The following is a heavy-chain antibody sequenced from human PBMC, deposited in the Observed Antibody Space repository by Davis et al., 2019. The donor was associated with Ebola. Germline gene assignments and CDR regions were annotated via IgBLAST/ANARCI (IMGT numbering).Heavy chain of an antibody. CDR3: ARDPRGVSGYSYGLFGMDV. J-gene: IGHJ6*02. Sequence: ASVKVSCKASGYTFTSYAMHWVRQAPGQRLEWMGWINAGNGNTKYSQKFQGRVTITRDTSASTAYMELSSLRSEDTAVYYCARDPRGVSGYSYGLFGMDVWGQGTTVTVSS. V-gene: IGHV1-3*01. D-gene: IGHD5-18*01. CDR2: INAGNGNT. CDR1: GYTFTSYA.